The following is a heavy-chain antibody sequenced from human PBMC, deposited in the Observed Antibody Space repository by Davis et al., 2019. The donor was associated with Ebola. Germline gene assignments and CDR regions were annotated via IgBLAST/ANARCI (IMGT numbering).Heavy chain of an antibody. CDR3: ARERVLAREWFDP. D-gene: IGHD2-8*02. J-gene: IGHJ5*02. Sequence: MPSETLSLTCTVSGGSISSSSYYWGWIRQPPGKGLEWIGKINHSGSTNYNPSLKSRVTISVDTSKNHFSLNLSSVTAADTAVYYCARERVLAREWFDPWGQGTLVTVSS. CDR1: GGSISSSSYY. V-gene: IGHV4-39*07. CDR2: INHSGST.